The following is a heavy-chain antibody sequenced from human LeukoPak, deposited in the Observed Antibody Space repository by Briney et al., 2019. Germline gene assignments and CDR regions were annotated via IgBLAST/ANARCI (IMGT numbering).Heavy chain of an antibody. CDR2: MNPNSGNT. J-gene: IGHJ6*02. CDR3: ARGAPKYYDFWSGYYGYYYYGMDV. CDR1: GYTFTSYD. D-gene: IGHD3-3*01. Sequence: ASVKVSCKASGYTFTSYDTNWVRQATGQGLEWMGWMNPNSGNTGYAQKFQGRVTMTRNTSISTAYMELSSLRSEDTAVYYCARGAPKYYDFWSGYYGYYYYGMDVWGQGTTVTVSS. V-gene: IGHV1-8*01.